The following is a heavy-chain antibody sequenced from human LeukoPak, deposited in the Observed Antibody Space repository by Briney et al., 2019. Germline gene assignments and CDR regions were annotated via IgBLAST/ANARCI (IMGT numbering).Heavy chain of an antibody. D-gene: IGHD2-2*01. CDR1: GYTFTDYY. Sequence: ASVKVSCKASGYTFTDYYMHWVRQAPGQGFEWMGWINPNDGDTNYQGRVTMTRDTSISTAHMEVSRLRSDDTAVYYCARASFLYCSSSTCLFDYWGQGTLVTVSS. V-gene: IGHV1-2*02. CDR3: ARASFLYCSSSTCLFDY. J-gene: IGHJ4*02. CDR2: INPNDGDT.